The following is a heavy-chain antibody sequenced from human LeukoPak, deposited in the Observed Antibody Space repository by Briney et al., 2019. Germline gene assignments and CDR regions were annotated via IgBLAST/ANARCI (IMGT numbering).Heavy chain of an antibody. D-gene: IGHD3-10*01. J-gene: IGHJ4*02. V-gene: IGHV3-53*01. Sequence: GSLRLSCAASGFTVSSSYMSWVRQAPGKGLEWVSVIYSGGSTYYADSVKGRFTISRDNSKNTLYLQMNSLRAEDTAVYYCARDSVIMVRGVMGPHYFDYWGQGTLVTVSS. CDR3: ARDSVIMVRGVMGPHYFDY. CDR2: IYSGGST. CDR1: GFTVSSSY.